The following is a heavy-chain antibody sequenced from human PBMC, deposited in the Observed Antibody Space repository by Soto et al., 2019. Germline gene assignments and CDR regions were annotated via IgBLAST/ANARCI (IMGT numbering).Heavy chain of an antibody. CDR2: INHSGST. CDR3: AASGGYSYYFDY. D-gene: IGHD3-10*01. V-gene: IGHV4-34*01. J-gene: IGHJ4*02. CDR1: GGSFSGYY. Sequence: SETLSLTCAVYGGSFSGYYWSWIRQPPGKGLEWIGEINHSGSTNYNPSLKSRVTISVDTSKNQFSLKLSSVTAADTAVYYCAASGGYSYYFDYWGQGTLVTVSS.